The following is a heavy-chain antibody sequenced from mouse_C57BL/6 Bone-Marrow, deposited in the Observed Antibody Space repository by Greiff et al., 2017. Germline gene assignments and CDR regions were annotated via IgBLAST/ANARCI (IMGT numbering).Heavy chain of an antibody. CDR1: GYTFTSYW. D-gene: IGHD2-1*01. CDR2: IYPGSGST. V-gene: IGHV1-55*01. Sequence: QVQLQQPGAELVKPGASVKMSCKASGYTFTSYWITWVKQRPGQGLEWIGDIYPGSGSTTYNEKFKSKGTLTVDTSSSTAYVQLSSQTSEDSAVCCCAGYYAHWGQGTLVTVSA. CDR3: AGYYAH. J-gene: IGHJ3*01.